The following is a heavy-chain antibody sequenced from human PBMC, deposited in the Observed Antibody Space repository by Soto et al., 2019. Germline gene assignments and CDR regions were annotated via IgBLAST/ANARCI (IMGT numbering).Heavy chain of an antibody. D-gene: IGHD3-3*01. V-gene: IGHV3-15*07. J-gene: IGHJ6*02. CDR1: GFTFSNAW. Sequence: GGSLRLSCAASGFTFSNAWMNWVRQAPGKGLEWVGRIKSKTDGGTTDYAAPVKGRFTISRDDSKNTLYLQMNSLKTEDTAVYYCTTARVLIYDFWSGYPHKYYYYYGMDVWGQGTTVSVSS. CDR3: TTARVLIYDFWSGYPHKYYYYYGMDV. CDR2: IKSKTDGGTT.